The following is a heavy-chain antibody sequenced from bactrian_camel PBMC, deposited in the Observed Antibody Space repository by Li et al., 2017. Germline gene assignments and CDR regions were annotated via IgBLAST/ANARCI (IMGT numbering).Heavy chain of an antibody. CDR3: AKGLYGGSWYGEYNL. D-gene: IGHD6*01. J-gene: IGHJ4*01. CDR1: GFTFSA. Sequence: DVQLVESGGGSVEPGGSLRLSCTGSGFTFSAMSWVRQAPGKGLEWVSAISSRGDSTYYADSMKGRFTISRDNAKNTLYLQLNNLKIEDTAMYYCAKGLYGGSWYGEYNLWGQGTQVTVS. V-gene: IGHV3S31*01. CDR2: ISSRGDST.